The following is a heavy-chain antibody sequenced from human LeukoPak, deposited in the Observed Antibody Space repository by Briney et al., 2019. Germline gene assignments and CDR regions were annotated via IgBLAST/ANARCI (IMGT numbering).Heavy chain of an antibody. J-gene: IGHJ4*02. CDR1: GGTFSSYA. Sequence: SVKVSCKASGGTFSSYAISWVRQAPGQGLEWMGGIIPIFCTANYAQKFQGRVTITADESTSTAYMELSSLRSEDTAVYYCAKSNSLYYYDSSGITPLYFDYWGQGTLVTVSS. D-gene: IGHD3-22*01. CDR3: AKSNSLYYYDSSGITPLYFDY. CDR2: IIPIFCTA. V-gene: IGHV1-69*13.